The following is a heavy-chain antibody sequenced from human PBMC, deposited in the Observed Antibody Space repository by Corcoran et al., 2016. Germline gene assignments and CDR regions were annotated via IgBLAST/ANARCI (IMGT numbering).Heavy chain of an antibody. Sequence: EVQLVESEGGLIQPGGSLRLSCAASGFTVSSNYMSWVRQAPGKGLEWVSVIYSGGSTYYADSVKGRFTISRDNSKNTLYLQMNSLRAEDTAVYYCVRGKYYDFWSGYYAPFDPWGQGTLVTVSS. J-gene: IGHJ5*02. V-gene: IGHV3-53*01. CDR1: GFTVSSNY. CDR2: IYSGGST. D-gene: IGHD3-3*01. CDR3: VRGKYYDFWSGYYAPFDP.